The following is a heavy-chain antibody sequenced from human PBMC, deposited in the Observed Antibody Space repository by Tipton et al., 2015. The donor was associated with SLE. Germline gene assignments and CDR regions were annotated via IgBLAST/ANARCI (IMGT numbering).Heavy chain of an antibody. CDR2: ISYDGSNK. CDR1: GFTFSSYA. Sequence: SLRLSCAASGFTFSSYAMHWVRQAPGKGLEWVAVISYDGSNKYYADSVKGRFTISRDNSKNTLYLQMNSLRAEDTAAYYCARGASGGGITMVQGVIGYWGQGTLVTVSS. D-gene: IGHD3-10*01. V-gene: IGHV3-30*04. J-gene: IGHJ4*02. CDR3: ARGASGGGITMVQGVIGY.